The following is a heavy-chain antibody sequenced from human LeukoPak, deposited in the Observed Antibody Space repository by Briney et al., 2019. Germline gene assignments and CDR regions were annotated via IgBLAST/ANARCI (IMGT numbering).Heavy chain of an antibody. CDR3: ARGRRYCSSTSCPTGYYYYYMDV. Sequence: ASVKVSCKASGYTFTSYAINWVRQATGQGLEWMGWMNPNSGNTGYAQKFQGRVTITRNTSISTAYMELSSLRSEDTAVYYCARGRRYCSSTSCPTGYYYYYMDVWGKGTTVTVSS. D-gene: IGHD2-2*01. V-gene: IGHV1-8*01. J-gene: IGHJ6*03. CDR1: GYTFTSYA. CDR2: MNPNSGNT.